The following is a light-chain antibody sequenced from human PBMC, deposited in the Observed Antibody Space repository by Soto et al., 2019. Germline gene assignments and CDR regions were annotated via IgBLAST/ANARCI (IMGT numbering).Light chain of an antibody. CDR2: DAS. V-gene: IGKV1-39*01. Sequence: DIQMTQSPSSLSASVGDRVTITCQASQDISNYLNWYQQKPGKAPKLLIYDASKSHFGVPSRFSGSGSGTDFTLTISSLQPEDFATYYCQQSYSTPPTFGGGTKVDIK. J-gene: IGKJ4*01. CDR3: QQSYSTPPT. CDR1: QDISNY.